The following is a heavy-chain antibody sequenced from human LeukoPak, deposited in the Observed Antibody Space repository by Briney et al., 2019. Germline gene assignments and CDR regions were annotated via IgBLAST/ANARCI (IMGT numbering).Heavy chain of an antibody. CDR1: GYTFTDYY. CDR3: AKGPLPCGPPNCSSNWFDP. Sequence: ASVKVSCKASGYTFTDYYMHWLRQAPGQGLEWMGWIKLNSGITYYAQTFQGRVTMTWDTSITTAFMELSWLTSDDTAVYYCAKGPLPCGPPNCSSNWFDPWGQGTLVTVSS. D-gene: IGHD2-15*01. CDR2: IKLNSGIT. V-gene: IGHV1-2*02. J-gene: IGHJ5*02.